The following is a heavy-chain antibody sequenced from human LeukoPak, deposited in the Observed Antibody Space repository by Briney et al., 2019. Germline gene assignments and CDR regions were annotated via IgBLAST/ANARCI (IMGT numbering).Heavy chain of an antibody. V-gene: IGHV1-2*02. CDR1: GYTFTGYY. CDR2: INPNSGGT. D-gene: IGHD2-8*01. CDR3: ASPYCTNGVCHSFTFDH. Sequence: GASVKVSCKASGYTFTGYYMRWVRQAPGQGLGWMGWINPNSGGTNYAQKFQGRVTMTRDTFISTAYMDLSRLRSDNTAVYYCASPYCTNGVCHSFTFDHWGQGTLVTVSS. J-gene: IGHJ5*02.